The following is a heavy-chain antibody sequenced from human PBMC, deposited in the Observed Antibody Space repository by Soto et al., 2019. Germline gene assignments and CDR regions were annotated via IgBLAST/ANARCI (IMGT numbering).Heavy chain of an antibody. J-gene: IGHJ3*02. CDR1: GGSISTYY. CDR2: IYFSGTT. D-gene: IGHD6-25*01. Sequence: SETLSLTCTVSGGSISTYYWSWIRQPPGEGLEWIGYIYFSGTTNYNPSLKSRVTMSVDTSKNQFSLKLSSVTAADTAMYYCARASRAAAFDIWGQGTVVTVSS. CDR3: ARASRAAAFDI. V-gene: IGHV4-59*01.